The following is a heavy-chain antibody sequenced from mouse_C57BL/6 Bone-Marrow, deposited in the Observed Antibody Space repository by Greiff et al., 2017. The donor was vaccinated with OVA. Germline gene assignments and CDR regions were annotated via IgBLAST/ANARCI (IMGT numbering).Heavy chain of an antibody. Sequence: EVQLQQSGAELVRPGASVKLSCTASGFNIKDDYMHWVKQRPEQGLEWIGWIDPENGDTEYASKFQGKATITADTSSNTAYLQLSSLTSEDTAVYYCTRGIYYYGREADWGQGTLVTVSA. CDR1: GFNIKDDY. V-gene: IGHV14-4*01. D-gene: IGHD1-1*01. CDR3: TRGIYYYGREAD. J-gene: IGHJ3*01. CDR2: IDPENGDT.